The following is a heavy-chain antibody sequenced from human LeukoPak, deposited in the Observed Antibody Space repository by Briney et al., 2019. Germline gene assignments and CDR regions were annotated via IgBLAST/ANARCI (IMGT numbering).Heavy chain of an antibody. CDR1: GFTFSSDE. D-gene: IGHD3-22*01. CDR3: AKGHYYDSSGYSEDY. J-gene: IGHJ4*02. Sequence: LGGSLRLSCAASGFTFSSDEMNWVRQAPGKGLEWVSYISSSGSTIYYADSVKGRFTISRDNSKNALYLQMNGLRAEDTAIYYCAKGHYYDSSGYSEDYWGQGILVTVSS. V-gene: IGHV3-48*03. CDR2: ISSSGSTI.